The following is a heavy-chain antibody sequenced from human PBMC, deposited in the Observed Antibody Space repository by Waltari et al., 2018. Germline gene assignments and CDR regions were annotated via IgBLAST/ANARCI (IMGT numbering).Heavy chain of an antibody. CDR3: AAGGGGSRLPR. D-gene: IGHD2-15*01. V-gene: IGHV1-24*01. J-gene: IGHJ4*02. Sequence: VQLVQSGTEVENPGASLRVSCKVSGHPLSALSIHWVRQAPGKGLDWMGGVGADDGASFDHKKVQGRLTRTEDTATDTAYMELRSLTSEDTAVYYCAAGGGGSRLPRWGQGTLIIVS. CDR1: GHPLSALS. CDR2: VGADDGAS.